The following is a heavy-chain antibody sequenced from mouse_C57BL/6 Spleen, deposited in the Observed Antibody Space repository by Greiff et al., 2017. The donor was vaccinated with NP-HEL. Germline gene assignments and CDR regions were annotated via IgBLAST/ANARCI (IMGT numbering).Heavy chain of an antibody. D-gene: IGHD1-1*01. CDR2: IYPGDGDT. V-gene: IGHV1-82*01. CDR3: YYYCSSTYYFAY. Sequence: QVQLQQSGPELVKPGASVKISCKASGYAFSSSWMNWVKQRPGKGLEWIGRIYPGDGDTNYNGTFKGKATLPADKSSITAYMQLSSLTSEDSAVYFCYYYCSSTYYFAYWGQGTTLTVSS. CDR1: GYAFSSSW. J-gene: IGHJ2*01.